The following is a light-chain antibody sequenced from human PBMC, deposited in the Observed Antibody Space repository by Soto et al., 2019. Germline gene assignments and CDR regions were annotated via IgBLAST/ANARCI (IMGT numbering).Light chain of an antibody. CDR2: KAS. J-gene: IGKJ5*01. V-gene: IGKV1-5*03. Sequence: DIQMTQSPSTLSASVGDRVTITCRASQSISSWLAWYQQKPGKAPKLLIYKASSLESGVTSRFSGSGSGTEFTLTISSLQPDDFATYYCQQYNSYSITFGQGTRLEIK. CDR3: QQYNSYSIT. CDR1: QSISSW.